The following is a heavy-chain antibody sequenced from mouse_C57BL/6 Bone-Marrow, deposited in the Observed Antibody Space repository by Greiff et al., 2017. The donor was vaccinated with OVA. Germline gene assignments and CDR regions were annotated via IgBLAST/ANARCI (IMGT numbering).Heavy chain of an antibody. J-gene: IGHJ4*01. CDR2: IYPGDGDT. CDR3: ARRGVTTVVATNAMDY. Sequence: QVQLQQSGPELVKPGASVKISCKASGYAFSSSWMNWVKQRPGKGLEWIGRIYPGDGDTNYNGKFKGKATLTADKSSSTAYMQISSLTSEDSAVYFCARRGVTTVVATNAMDYWGQGTSVTVSS. V-gene: IGHV1-82*01. D-gene: IGHD1-1*01. CDR1: GYAFSSSW.